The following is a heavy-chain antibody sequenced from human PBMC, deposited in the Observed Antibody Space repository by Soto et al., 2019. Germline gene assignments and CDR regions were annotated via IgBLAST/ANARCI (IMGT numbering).Heavy chain of an antibody. V-gene: IGHV1-18*04. D-gene: IGHD3-3*01. CDR1: CYTFTSYG. J-gene: IGHJ6*02. Sequence: GTSVEVSCKDSCYTFTSYGISLLRQAPGQWLELIGWISAYNGNTNYAQKLQGRVTMTTDTSTSTAYMELRSLRSDDTAVYYCARGTIFGVVYYYYYGMDVWGQGTTVTVSS. CDR2: ISAYNGNT. CDR3: ARGTIFGVVYYYYYGMDV.